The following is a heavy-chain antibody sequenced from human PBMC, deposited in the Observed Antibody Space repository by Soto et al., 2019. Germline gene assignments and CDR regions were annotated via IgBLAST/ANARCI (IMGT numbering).Heavy chain of an antibody. J-gene: IGHJ6*04. V-gene: IGHV4-59*08. CDR1: GGSISSYY. D-gene: IGHD4-17*01. CDR2: IYYSGST. Sequence: SETLSLTFTVSGGSISSYYWSWIRQPPGKGLEWIGYIYYSGSTNYNPSPKSRVTISVDTSKNQFSLKLSSVTAADTAVYYCATSTVVTSYYYYGMDVWGKGTTVTVS. CDR3: ATSTVVTSYYYYGMDV.